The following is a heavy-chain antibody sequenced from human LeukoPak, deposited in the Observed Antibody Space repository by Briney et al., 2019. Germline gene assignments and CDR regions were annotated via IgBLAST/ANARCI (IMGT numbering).Heavy chain of an antibody. CDR1: GYTFTSYY. Sequence: ASVKVSCKASGYTFTSYYMHWVRQAPGQGLEWMGIINPSGGSTSYTQKFQGRVTITRDTSTSTVYMELSSLRSEDTAVFYCARSYYERDAFDIWGQGTKVTVSS. CDR2: INPSGGST. J-gene: IGHJ3*02. CDR3: ARSYYERDAFDI. D-gene: IGHD3-22*01. V-gene: IGHV1-46*01.